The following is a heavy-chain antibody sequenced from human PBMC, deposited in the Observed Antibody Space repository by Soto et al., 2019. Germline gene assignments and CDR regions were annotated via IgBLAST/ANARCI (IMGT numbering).Heavy chain of an antibody. D-gene: IGHD3-16*01. V-gene: IGHV3-23*01. Sequence: GGSLRLSCAASGFTFDIYAMSWVRQAPGKGLEWVSALNYNGGSTYYADSVKGRFTISRDNSKNTLYLQMNSLRAEDTAVYYCAKDVGSHLLGYFDFWGQGTLVTVSS. CDR3: AKDVGSHLLGYFDF. CDR2: LNYNGGST. CDR1: GFTFDIYA. J-gene: IGHJ4*02.